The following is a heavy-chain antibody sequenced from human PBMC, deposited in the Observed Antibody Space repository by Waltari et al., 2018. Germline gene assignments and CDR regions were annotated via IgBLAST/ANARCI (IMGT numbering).Heavy chain of an antibody. CDR2: VLSSGQT. Sequence: QLQLQESGPKLVKPSETLSLTCTVYGTSIAAHYFFWAWVRQSPGKGLEWIGSVLSSGQTYYNPSLKDRVTVSLDASKDQFSLKLTSMTAADTAVYFCAKHPNSLYYFDSWGQGTLVAVSS. V-gene: IGHV4-39*01. D-gene: IGHD2-2*02. J-gene: IGHJ4*02. CDR3: AKHPNSLYYFDS. CDR1: GTSIAAHYFF.